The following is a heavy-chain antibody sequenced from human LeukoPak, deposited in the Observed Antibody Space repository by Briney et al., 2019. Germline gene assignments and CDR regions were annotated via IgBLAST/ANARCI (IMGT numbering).Heavy chain of an antibody. V-gene: IGHV3-30*18. Sequence: GGSLRLSCAASGFTFNNYGMHWVRRAPGKGLEWVAVISYDGRNIHYPDSVKGRFTISRDISTDTLWLQMDSLRTEDTAVYYCAKGPLRGTAAAIDYWGQGTLVTVSS. J-gene: IGHJ4*02. CDR1: GFTFNNYG. CDR3: AKGPLRGTAAAIDY. CDR2: ISYDGRNI. D-gene: IGHD2-2*01.